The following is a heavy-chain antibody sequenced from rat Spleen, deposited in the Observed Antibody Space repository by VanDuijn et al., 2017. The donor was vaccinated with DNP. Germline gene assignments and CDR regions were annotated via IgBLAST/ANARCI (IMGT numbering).Heavy chain of an antibody. CDR1: GFSLAIYH. CDR2: MQSGGGT. J-gene: IGHJ2*01. V-gene: IGHV2-27*01. Sequence: VQLKESGPGLVQPSQTLSLTCTVSGFSLAIYHVHWVRQPPGKGLEWMGRMQSGGGTAYNSVLKVRLSISRDTSKNQVFLKMNSVQTEDTAMYFCARSTTVMSVDYWGQGVMVTVSS. CDR3: ARSTTVMSVDY. D-gene: IGHD1-1*01.